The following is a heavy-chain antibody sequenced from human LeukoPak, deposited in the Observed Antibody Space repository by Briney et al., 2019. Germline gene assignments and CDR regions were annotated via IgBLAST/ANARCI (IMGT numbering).Heavy chain of an antibody. CDR2: ISYDGSNK. Sequence: PGGSLRLSCAASGFTFSSYAMHWVRQAPGKGLEWVAVISYDGSNKYYADSVKGRFTISRDNSKNTLYLQMNSLRAEDTAVYYCARVPGGANFWGQGTQVTVSS. J-gene: IGHJ4*02. D-gene: IGHD1-26*01. CDR3: ARVPGGANF. CDR1: GFTFSSYA. V-gene: IGHV3-30-3*01.